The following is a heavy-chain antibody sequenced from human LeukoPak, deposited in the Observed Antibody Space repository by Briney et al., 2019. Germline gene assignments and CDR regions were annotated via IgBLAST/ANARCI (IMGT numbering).Heavy chain of an antibody. Sequence: PSETLSLTCIVSGGSISSSSYYWGWIRQPPGKGLEWIGSIYYSGSTYYNPSLKSRVTISVDTSKNQFSLKLSSVTAADTAVYYCARAAHSGSLAPFDYWGQGTLVTVSS. CDR3: ARAAHSGSLAPFDY. CDR2: IYYSGST. V-gene: IGHV4-39*07. D-gene: IGHD1-26*01. CDR1: GGSISSSSYY. J-gene: IGHJ4*02.